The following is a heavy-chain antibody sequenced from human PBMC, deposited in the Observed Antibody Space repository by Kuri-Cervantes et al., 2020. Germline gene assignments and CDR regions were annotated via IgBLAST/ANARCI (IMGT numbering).Heavy chain of an antibody. CDR2: ISGSGGST. J-gene: IGHJ4*02. D-gene: IGHD2-21*02. V-gene: IGHV3-23*01. CDR1: GFTFSSYA. CDR3: VKGVVVTAILGY. Sequence: GESLKISCAASGFTFSSYAMSWVRQAPGKGLEWVSAISGSGGSTYYADSVKGRFTISRDNSKNTLYLQMNSLRAEDTAVYYCVKGVVVTAILGYWGQGTLVTVSS.